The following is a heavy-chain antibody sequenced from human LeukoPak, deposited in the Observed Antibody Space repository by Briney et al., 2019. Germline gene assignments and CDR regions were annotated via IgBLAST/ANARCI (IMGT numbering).Heavy chain of an antibody. Sequence: GGSLRLSCAASGFTFSSYGMHWVRQAPGKGLEWVSTLSGRGDSTFYADSVKGRFTISRDKSENTLQLQMNSLRAEDTAIYYCAKDQTVAGTYDSWGRGTLVIVSS. J-gene: IGHJ4*02. D-gene: IGHD6-19*01. V-gene: IGHV3-23*01. CDR3: AKDQTVAGTYDS. CDR1: GFTFSSYG. CDR2: LSGRGDST.